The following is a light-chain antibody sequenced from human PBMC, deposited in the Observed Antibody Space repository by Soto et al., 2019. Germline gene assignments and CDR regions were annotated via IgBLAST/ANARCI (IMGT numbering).Light chain of an antibody. V-gene: IGLV1-44*01. CDR3: AAWDDSLNGHV. CDR2: SNN. CDR1: SSNIGSNT. Sequence: VLTQPPSGSGIPGQRGSISCSGSSSNIGSNTVNWYQQLPGTAPKLLIYSNNQRPSGVPDRFSGSKSGTSASLAISGLQSEDEADYYCAAWDDSLNGHVFGTGTKVTVL. J-gene: IGLJ1*01.